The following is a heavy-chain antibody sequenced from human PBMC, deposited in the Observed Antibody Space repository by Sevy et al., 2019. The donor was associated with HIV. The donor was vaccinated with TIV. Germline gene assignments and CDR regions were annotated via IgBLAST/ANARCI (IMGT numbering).Heavy chain of an antibody. CDR2: ISDDSRYI. CDR1: GFTFRTYS. CDR3: ARDFTVFGVVSGIDY. D-gene: IGHD3-3*01. J-gene: IGHJ4*02. Sequence: GGSLRLSCAASGFTFRTYSMNWVRQAPGKGVEWLSSISDDSRYIYYSDSVKGRFTISRANAKNFLFLQMNNLRVEDTAIYYCARDFTVFGVVSGIDYWGQGNLVTVSS. V-gene: IGHV3-21*04.